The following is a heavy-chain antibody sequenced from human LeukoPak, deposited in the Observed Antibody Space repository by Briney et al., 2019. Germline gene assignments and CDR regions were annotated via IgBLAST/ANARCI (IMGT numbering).Heavy chain of an antibody. D-gene: IGHD3-3*01. Sequence: QAGGSLRLSCAASGFIFSDHWMHWVRQAPGKGLVWLSRINNDGSSTIYADSVKGRFTFSRDNAENTLLLEMSSLRVEDTAVYYCVRERNNFWSGHHSIFDSWGQGTLVTVSS. V-gene: IGHV3-74*01. J-gene: IGHJ4*02. CDR1: GFIFSDHW. CDR2: INNDGSST. CDR3: VRERNNFWSGHHSIFDS.